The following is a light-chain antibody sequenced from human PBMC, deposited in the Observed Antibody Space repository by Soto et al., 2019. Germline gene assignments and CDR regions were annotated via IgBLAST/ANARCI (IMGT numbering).Light chain of an antibody. V-gene: IGKV1-9*01. CDR3: QQLNSYPT. J-gene: IGKJ5*01. Sequence: DIQLTQSPSCLSASVGDRVTITCRASQGISSYLAWYQQKPGKAPKLLIYAASTLQSGVPSRFSGSGSGTEFTLTISSLQPEDFATYYCQQLNSYPTFGQGTRQEIK. CDR2: AAS. CDR1: QGISSY.